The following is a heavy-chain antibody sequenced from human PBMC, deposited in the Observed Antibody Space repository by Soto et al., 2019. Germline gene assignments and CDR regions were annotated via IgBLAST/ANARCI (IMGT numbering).Heavy chain of an antibody. CDR3: ARGYYYDSSGYYSIAYYFDY. CDR2: IIPIFGTA. D-gene: IGHD3-22*01. Sequence: QVQLVQSGAEVKKPGSSVKVSCKASGGTFSSYAISWVRQAPGQGLEWMGGIIPIFGTANYAQKFQGRVTITADESTSTAYMELSSLRSEDTAVYYCARGYYYDSSGYYSIAYYFDYWCQGTLVTVSS. V-gene: IGHV1-69*01. J-gene: IGHJ4*02. CDR1: GGTFSSYA.